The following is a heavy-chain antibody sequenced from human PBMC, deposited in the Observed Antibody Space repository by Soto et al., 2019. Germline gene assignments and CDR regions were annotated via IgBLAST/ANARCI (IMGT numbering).Heavy chain of an antibody. CDR1: GFTFSSYA. V-gene: IGHV3-23*01. J-gene: IGHJ4*02. CDR3: AKVFYYYGSSGYYYFDY. Sequence: GGSLRLSCAASGFTFSSYAVSWVRQAPGKGPEWISSISGSGSTIYYADSVKGRFTISRDNSKNTLYLQMSSLRAEDTAVYYCAKVFYYYGSSGYYYFDYWGQGTLVTVSS. D-gene: IGHD3-22*01. CDR2: ISGSGSTI.